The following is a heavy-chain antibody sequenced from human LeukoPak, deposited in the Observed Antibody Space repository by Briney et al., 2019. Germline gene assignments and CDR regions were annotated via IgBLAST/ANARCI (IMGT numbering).Heavy chain of an antibody. CDR2: INPNSGGT. D-gene: IGHD6-19*01. V-gene: IGHV1-2*02. CDR1: GYTFTVYY. J-gene: IGHJ6*03. CDR3: ARDGGSGWYYYYYYMDV. Sequence: GASVKVSCKASGYTFTVYYMHWVRQAPGQGLEWMGWINPNSGGTNYAQKFQGRVTMTTDTSTSTAYMELRSLRSDDTAVYYCARDGGSGWYYYYYYMDVWGKGTTVTISS.